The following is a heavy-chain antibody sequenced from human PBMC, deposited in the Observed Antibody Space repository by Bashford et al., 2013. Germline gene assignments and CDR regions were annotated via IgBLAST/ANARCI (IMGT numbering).Heavy chain of an antibody. CDR2: IYYSGST. CDR1: GGSISSGDYY. Sequence: SETLSLTCTVSGGSISSGDYYWSWIRQPPGKGLEWIGYIYYSGSTYYNPSLKSRVTISVDTSKNQFSLKLSSVTAADTAVYYCAREYGSGSYYHHWYFDLWGRGTLVTVSS. V-gene: IGHV4-30-4*01. J-gene: IGHJ2*01. D-gene: IGHD3-10*01. CDR3: AREYGSGSYYHHWYFDL.